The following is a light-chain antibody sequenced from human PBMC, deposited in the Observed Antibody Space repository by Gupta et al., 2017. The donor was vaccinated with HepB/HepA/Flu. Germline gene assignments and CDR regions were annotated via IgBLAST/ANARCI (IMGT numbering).Light chain of an antibody. Sequence: DIVMTQSPDSLAVSLGERAAINCKSSQSILYSSNNKNYLAWYQQKPGQPPKLLIYWASTRESGVPDRFSGSGSGTDFTLTISSLQAADVAVYYCQQDDSTPQTFGQGTKVEIK. V-gene: IGKV4-1*01. CDR1: QSILYSSNNKNY. CDR2: WAS. J-gene: IGKJ1*01. CDR3: QQDDSTPQT.